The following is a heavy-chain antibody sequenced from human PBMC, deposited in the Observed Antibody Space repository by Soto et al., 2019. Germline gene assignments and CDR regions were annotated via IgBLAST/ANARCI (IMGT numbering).Heavy chain of an antibody. D-gene: IGHD3-3*01. CDR3: ARGFGSEFSAHGAVFGS. CDR1: GYICTSYG. CDR2: ISAYNGNT. J-gene: IGHJ5*02. V-gene: IGHV1-18*01. Sequence: ASVKVSCKASGYICTSYGISWVRHAPGQGLEWMGWISAYNGNTKYAQNLQVRVNLTTDTSTYTAYMERRRQQSDATAVNYCARGFGSEFSAHGAVFGSWGQRALVTVSS.